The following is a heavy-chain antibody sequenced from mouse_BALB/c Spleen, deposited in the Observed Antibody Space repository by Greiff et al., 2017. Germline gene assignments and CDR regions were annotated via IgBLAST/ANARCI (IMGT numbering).Heavy chain of an antibody. CDR3: ARLGSGVMDY. CDR2: INPSNGRT. V-gene: IGHV1S81*02. J-gene: IGHJ4*01. CDR1: GYTFTSYW. Sequence: QVQLQQPGAELVKPGASVKLSCKASGYTFTSYWMHWVKQRPGQGLEWIGEINPSNGRTNYNEKFKSKATLTVDKSSSTAYMQLSSLTSEDSAVYYCARLGSGVMDYWGQGTSVTVSS. D-gene: IGHD3-1*01.